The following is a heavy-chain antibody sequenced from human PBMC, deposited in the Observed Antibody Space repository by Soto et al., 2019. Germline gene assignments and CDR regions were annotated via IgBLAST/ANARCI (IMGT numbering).Heavy chain of an antibody. CDR1: GFTFSSYA. Sequence: EVQLLESGGGLVQPGGSLRLSCAASGFTFSSYAMSWVRQAPGKGLEWVSAISGSGGSTYYADSVKGRFTISRDNSRNTLYLQMNILRAEDTAVYYCAKDDGYGGNLGLFDYWGQGTLVTVSS. D-gene: IGHD2-15*01. CDR2: ISGSGGST. CDR3: AKDDGYGGNLGLFDY. J-gene: IGHJ4*02. V-gene: IGHV3-23*01.